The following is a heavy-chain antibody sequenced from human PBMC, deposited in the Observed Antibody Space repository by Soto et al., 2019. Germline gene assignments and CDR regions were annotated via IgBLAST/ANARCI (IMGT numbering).Heavy chain of an antibody. V-gene: IGHV3-23*01. CDR1: GFTFSSYA. CDR3: AKDFYLCQDGYKWAFDY. CDR2: ISGSGGST. J-gene: IGHJ4*02. D-gene: IGHD5-12*01. Sequence: GGSLRLSCAASGFTFSSYAMSWVRQAPGKGLEWVSAISGSGGSTYYADSVKGRFTISRDNSKNTLYLQMNSLRAEDTAVYYCAKDFYLCQDGYKWAFDYWGQGTLVTVSS.